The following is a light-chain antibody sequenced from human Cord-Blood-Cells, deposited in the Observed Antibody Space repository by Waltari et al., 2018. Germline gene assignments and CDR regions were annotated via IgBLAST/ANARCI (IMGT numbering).Light chain of an antibody. J-gene: IGKJ3*01. CDR1: QSVSSSY. Sequence: EIVLTQSPGTLSLSPGERATLSYRASQSVSSSYLAWYQQKPGQAPRLLIYGASSRATVIPDRFSGSGAGTDVTLTISRLEPEDFAVYYCQQYGSSPPTFGPGTKVDIK. V-gene: IGKV3-20*01. CDR3: QQYGSSPPT. CDR2: GAS.